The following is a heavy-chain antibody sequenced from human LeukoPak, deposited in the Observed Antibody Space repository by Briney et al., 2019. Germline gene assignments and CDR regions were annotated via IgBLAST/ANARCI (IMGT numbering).Heavy chain of an antibody. J-gene: IGHJ5*02. CDR2: IIPIFGIA. Sequence: SVKVSCKASGGTFSSYAISWVRQVPGQGLEWMGRIIPIFGIANYAQKFQGRVTITADKSTSTAYMELSSLRSEDTAVYYCASDYSGSYLGNPRKYNWFDPWGQGTLVTVSS. V-gene: IGHV1-69*04. CDR1: GGTFSSYA. D-gene: IGHD1-26*01. CDR3: ASDYSGSYLGNPRKYNWFDP.